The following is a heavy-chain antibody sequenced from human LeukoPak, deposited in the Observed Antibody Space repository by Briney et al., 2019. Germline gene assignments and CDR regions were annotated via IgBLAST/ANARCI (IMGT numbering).Heavy chain of an antibody. CDR2: IYISGST. CDR3: AGELWTNRYQYYGMDV. Sequence: SETLSLTCTVSGGSTSNYYWNWIRQPAGKGLEWIGRIYISGSTEYNPSLESRVTMSVDTSKNQLSLNLESVTAADTAVYYCAGELWTNRYQYYGMDVWGQGTTVTVSS. D-gene: IGHD5-18*01. CDR1: GGSTSNYY. J-gene: IGHJ6*02. V-gene: IGHV4-4*07.